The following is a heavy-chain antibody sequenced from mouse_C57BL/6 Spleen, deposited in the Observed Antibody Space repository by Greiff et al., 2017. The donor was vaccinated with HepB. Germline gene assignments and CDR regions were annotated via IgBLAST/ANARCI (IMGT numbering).Heavy chain of an antibody. V-gene: IGHV5-6*02. Sequence: DVMLVESGGDLVKPGGSLKLSCAASGFTFSSYGMSWVRQTPDKRLEWVATISSGGSYTYYPDSVKGRFTISRDNAKNTLYLQMSSLKSEDTAMYYCARPGITTVVATSYFDYWGQGTTLTVSS. CDR2: ISSGGSYT. D-gene: IGHD1-1*01. CDR1: GFTFSSYG. J-gene: IGHJ2*01. CDR3: ARPGITTVVATSYFDY.